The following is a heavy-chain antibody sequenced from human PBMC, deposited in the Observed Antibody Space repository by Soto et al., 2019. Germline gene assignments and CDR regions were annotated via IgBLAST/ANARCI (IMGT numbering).Heavy chain of an antibody. D-gene: IGHD4-4*01. J-gene: IGHJ5*02. CDR3: VKFTRTTVTTWHWFDP. Sequence: GGSLRLSCSASGFTFSSYAMHWVRQAPGKGLEYVSAISSNGGSTYYADSVKGRFTISRDNSKNTLYLQMSSLRAEDTAVYYCVKFTRTTVTTWHWFDPWGQGTLVTVSS. V-gene: IGHV3-64D*08. CDR1: GFTFSSYA. CDR2: ISSNGGST.